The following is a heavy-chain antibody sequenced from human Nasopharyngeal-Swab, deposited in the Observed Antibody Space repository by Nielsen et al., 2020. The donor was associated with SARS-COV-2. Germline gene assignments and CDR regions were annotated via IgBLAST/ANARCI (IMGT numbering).Heavy chain of an antibody. Sequence: RQAPGKGLEWIGEINHSGSTNYNPSLKSRVTISVDTSKNQFSLKLSSVTAADTAVYYCARGYSWYYYYGMDVWGQGTTVTVSS. CDR2: INHSGST. J-gene: IGHJ6*02. V-gene: IGHV4-34*01. CDR3: ARGYSWYYYYGMDV. D-gene: IGHD5-18*01.